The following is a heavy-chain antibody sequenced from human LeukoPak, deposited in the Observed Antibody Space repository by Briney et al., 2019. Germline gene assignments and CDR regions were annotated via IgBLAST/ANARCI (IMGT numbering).Heavy chain of an antibody. CDR1: GLTFDHYV. D-gene: IGHD6-25*01. CDR3: AKGAAMYAFDS. V-gene: IGHV3-43*02. J-gene: IGHJ3*02. Sequence: GGSLTLSCAASGLTFDHYVMHWVRQAPGKGLEWVSLISGGCGSTFYADSVKGVLTISRDIRKNSVYLQMNPLTTEHTALYFCAKGAAMYAFDSWGQGTMVTVSS. CDR2: ISGGCGST.